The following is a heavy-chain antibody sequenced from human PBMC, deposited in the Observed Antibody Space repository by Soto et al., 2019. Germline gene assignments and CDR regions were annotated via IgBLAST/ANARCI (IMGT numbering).Heavy chain of an antibody. V-gene: IGHV1-69*01. CDR2: IIPIFGTA. J-gene: IGHJ5*02. CDR1: GGTFSSYA. Sequence: QVQLVQSGAEVKKPGSSVKVSCKASGGTFSSYAISWVRQAPGQGLEWMGGIIPIFGTANYAQKFQGRVTITADESTSTAYMELSSLRSEDTAVYYCARDHRYDFWSGYRRFDPWGQRTLVTVSS. CDR3: ARDHRYDFWSGYRRFDP. D-gene: IGHD3-3*01.